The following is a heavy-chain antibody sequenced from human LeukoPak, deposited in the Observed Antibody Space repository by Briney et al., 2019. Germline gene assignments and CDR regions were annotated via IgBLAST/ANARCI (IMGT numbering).Heavy chain of an antibody. J-gene: IGHJ6*04. CDR1: GLTFSSYA. CDR3: ARDHRRSYGMDV. V-gene: IGHV3-30*04. Sequence: GRSLRLSCAASGLTFSSYAMHWVRQAPGKGLEWVAVISYDGSNKYYADSVKGRFTISRDNSKNTLYLQMNSLRAEDTAVYYCARDHRRSYGMDVWGKGTTVTVSS. CDR2: ISYDGSNK.